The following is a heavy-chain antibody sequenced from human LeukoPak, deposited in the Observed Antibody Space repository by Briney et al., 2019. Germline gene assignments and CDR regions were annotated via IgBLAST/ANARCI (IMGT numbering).Heavy chain of an antibody. V-gene: IGHV4-4*02. D-gene: IGHD1-26*01. CDR3: SRESGAFCPFGY. CDR1: GGSISSTNW. J-gene: IGHJ4*02. CDR2: ISLTGQT. Sequence: SQTLSLTRGVSGGSISSTNWWTWVRQSPGQGLEGIWEISLTGQTNYNTSLSGRVTMLLDESSNHLSLHLTSVTAADTATYYCSRESGAFCPFGYWGQGTLVIVPS.